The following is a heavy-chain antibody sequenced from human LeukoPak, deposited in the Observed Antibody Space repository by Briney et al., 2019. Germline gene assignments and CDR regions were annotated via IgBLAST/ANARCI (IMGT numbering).Heavy chain of an antibody. CDR2: ISGSGGST. CDR1: GFTFSSYA. D-gene: IGHD3-22*01. Sequence: PGGSLRLSCAASGFTFSSYAMSWVRQAPGKGLEWASAISGSGGSTYYADSVKGRFTISRDNSKNTLYLQMNSLRAEDTAVYYCAKDTYYYDSSGYYPFDYWGQGTLVTVSS. CDR3: AKDTYYYDSSGYYPFDY. V-gene: IGHV3-23*01. J-gene: IGHJ4*02.